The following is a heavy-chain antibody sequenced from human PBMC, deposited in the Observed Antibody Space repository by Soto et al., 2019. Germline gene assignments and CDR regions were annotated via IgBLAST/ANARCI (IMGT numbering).Heavy chain of an antibody. CDR2: INHSGST. Sequence: TSETLSLTCAVYGGSFSGYYWSWIRQPPGKGLEWIGEINHSGSTNYNPSLKSRVTISVDTSKNQFSLKLSSVTAADTAVYYCARRRIQLWTFDYWGQGTLVTAPQ. J-gene: IGHJ4*02. D-gene: IGHD5-18*01. CDR3: ARRRIQLWTFDY. CDR1: GGSFSGYY. V-gene: IGHV4-34*01.